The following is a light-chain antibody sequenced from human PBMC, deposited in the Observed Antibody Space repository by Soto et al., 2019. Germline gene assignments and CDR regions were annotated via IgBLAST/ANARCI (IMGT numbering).Light chain of an antibody. J-gene: IGLJ2*01. CDR1: SSDIGAYNY. CDR2: DVS. CDR3: SSYTSSNTLV. V-gene: IGLV2-14*01. Sequence: QSALTQPASVSGSPGQSITISCTGTSSDIGAYNYVSWYQQHPGKVPKLMIYDVSNRPSGVSDRFSGSKSGNTASLTISGLQAEDEADYYCSSYTSSNTLVLGGGTKLTVL.